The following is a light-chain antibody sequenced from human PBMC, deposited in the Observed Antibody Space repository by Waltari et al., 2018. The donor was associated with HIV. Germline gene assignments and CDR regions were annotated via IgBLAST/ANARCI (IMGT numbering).Light chain of an antibody. V-gene: IGKV1-39*01. CDR1: QNIRNY. CDR3: QQSYSDSWT. CDR2: AAS. J-gene: IGKJ1*01. Sequence: DIQMTQSPSSLSASVGDRVTIICRASQNIRNYLNWYQQKPGKAPNLLIYAASSLQSGVPSRFRGSGSGTDFTLTISSLQPEDFATYFCQQSYSDSWTFGQGTKVEIK.